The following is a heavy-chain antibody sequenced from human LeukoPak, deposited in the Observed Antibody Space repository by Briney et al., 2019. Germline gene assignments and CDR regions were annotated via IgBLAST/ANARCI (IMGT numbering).Heavy chain of an antibody. J-gene: IGHJ4*02. CDR3: ARVKLQNPGYFDY. D-gene: IGHD6-6*01. V-gene: IGHV3-11*04. CDR1: GFTFTDYY. CDR2: ISSSSSTI. Sequence: GGSLRLSCAASGFTFTDYYMSWIRQAPGKGLEWVSYISSSSSTIYYADSVKGRFTNSRDNAKNSLFLQMNSLRDEDTAVYYCARVKLQNPGYFDYWGQGTLVTVSS.